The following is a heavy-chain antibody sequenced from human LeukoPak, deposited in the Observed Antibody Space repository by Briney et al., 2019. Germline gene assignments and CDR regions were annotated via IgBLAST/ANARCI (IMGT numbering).Heavy chain of an antibody. D-gene: IGHD4-17*01. CDR2: INPNSGGT. CDR1: GYTFTDYY. J-gene: IGHJ6*03. V-gene: IGHV1-2*02. Sequence: GASVKVSCKASGYTFTDYYMHWVRQAPGQGLEWMGWINPNSGGTNYAQKFQGRVTMTRDTSISTAYMELSRLRSDDTAVYFCARGPAVTTNYYYYYMDVWDKGTTVTVSS. CDR3: ARGPAVTTNYYYYYMDV.